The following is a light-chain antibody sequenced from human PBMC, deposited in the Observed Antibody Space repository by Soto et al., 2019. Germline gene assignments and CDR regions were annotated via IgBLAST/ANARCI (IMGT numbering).Light chain of an antibody. CDR1: QSVSTY. CDR2: DAS. CDR3: QQRSNWPPIT. Sequence: IVLTQSPATLSLSPGERATLSCRASQSVSTYLAWYQQKPGQAPRLLIYDASNRATGIPARFSGSGSGTDFTLTISSLEPEDFGVYYCQQRSNWPPITFGQGTRLEIK. V-gene: IGKV3-11*01. J-gene: IGKJ5*01.